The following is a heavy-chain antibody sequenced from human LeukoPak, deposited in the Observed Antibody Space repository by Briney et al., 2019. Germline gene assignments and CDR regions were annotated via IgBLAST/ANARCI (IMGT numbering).Heavy chain of an antibody. J-gene: IGHJ4*02. CDR3: ARGYDSSGYYFDY. CDR2: IYYSGST. V-gene: IGHV4-30-4*01. D-gene: IGHD3-22*01. CDR1: GGSISSGDYY. Sequence: SETLSLTCTVSGGSISSGDYYWSWIRQPPGKGLEWIGYIYYSGSTYYNPSLKSRVTISVDTSKNQFSLKLSSVTAADTAVYYCARGYDSSGYYFDYWGQGTLVTVSS.